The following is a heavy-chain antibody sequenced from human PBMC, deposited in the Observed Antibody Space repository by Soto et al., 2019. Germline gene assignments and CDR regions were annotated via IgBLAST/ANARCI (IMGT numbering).Heavy chain of an antibody. J-gene: IGHJ6*02. V-gene: IGHV1-2*04. CDR1: GYTFTGYY. D-gene: IGHD6-13*01. CDR3: ARDGGAGGSRFYGMDV. CDR2: IYPNRGAT. Sequence: QVQLVQSGAEVKKPGASVKVSCKASGYTFTGYYMHWVRQAPGQGLEWMGWIYPNRGATKYAQKFLGWVAMTRDTSISRAYMELRRPKSADTARYFWARDGGAGGSRFYGMDVWGQGTTVTVSS.